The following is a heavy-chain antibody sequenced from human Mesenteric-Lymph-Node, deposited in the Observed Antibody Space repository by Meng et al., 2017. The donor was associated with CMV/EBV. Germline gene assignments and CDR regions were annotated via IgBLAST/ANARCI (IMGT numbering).Heavy chain of an antibody. D-gene: IGHD3-10*01. V-gene: IGHV4-34*01. CDR1: SFSGYY. CDR2: INHSGST. J-gene: IGHJ5*02. Sequence: SFSGYYWSWSRQPPGKGLEWIGEINHSGSTNYNPSLKSRVTISVDTSKNQFSLKLSSVTAADTAVYYCARDYYYGSGSYYKSRWFDPWGQGTLVTVSS. CDR3: ARDYYYGSGSYYKSRWFDP.